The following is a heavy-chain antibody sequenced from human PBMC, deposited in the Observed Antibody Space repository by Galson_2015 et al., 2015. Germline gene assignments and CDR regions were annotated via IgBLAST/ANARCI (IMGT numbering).Heavy chain of an antibody. Sequence: SLRLSCAASGFTFRSYGMRWVRQAPGKGLEWVAVIWYDGTDKYYADSVKGRFTISRDNSKNTLYLQMNSLRAEDTAVYYCARGSLVPLDYWGQGTLVTVSS. V-gene: IGHV3-33*01. CDR3: ARGSLVPLDY. CDR2: IWYDGTDK. J-gene: IGHJ4*02. CDR1: GFTFRSYG. D-gene: IGHD2-8*02.